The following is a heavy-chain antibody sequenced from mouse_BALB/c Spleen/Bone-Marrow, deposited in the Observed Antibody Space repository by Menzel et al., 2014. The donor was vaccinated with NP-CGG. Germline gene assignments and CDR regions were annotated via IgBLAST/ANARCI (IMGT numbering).Heavy chain of an antibody. J-gene: IGHJ1*01. CDR3: ARARSTVITTWYFDV. V-gene: IGHV1S41*01. D-gene: IGHD2-4*01. Sequence: DLVKPGASVKLSCKASGYTFISYWINWIKQRPGQGLEWIGRFAPGSGNTYYSEMFKGKATLTVDTSSSTAYIQLSSLSSEDSAVYFCARARSTVITTWYFDVWGAGTTVTGTS. CDR1: GYTFISYW. CDR2: FAPGSGNT.